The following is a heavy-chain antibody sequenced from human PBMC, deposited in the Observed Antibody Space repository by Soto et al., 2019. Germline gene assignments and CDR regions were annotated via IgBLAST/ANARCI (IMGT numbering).Heavy chain of an antibody. D-gene: IGHD2-15*01. V-gene: IGHV1-18*01. Sequence: QVQLEQSGAEVKKPGASVKVSCKASGYTFTDFGVTWVRQAPGHGLEWMGWISAYTGNTNYARKFQGRVTMTTDTSTSTAYMELRSLRSDDTAVYYCTRIPPSPAYCSDNFCYTIWGQGTLVTVSS. CDR2: ISAYTGNT. CDR3: TRIPPSPAYCSDNFCYTI. J-gene: IGHJ4*02. CDR1: GYTFTDFG.